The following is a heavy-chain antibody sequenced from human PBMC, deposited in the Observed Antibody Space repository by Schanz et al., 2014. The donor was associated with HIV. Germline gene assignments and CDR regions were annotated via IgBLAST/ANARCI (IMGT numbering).Heavy chain of an antibody. CDR2: ISYDGINK. CDR1: GFTFDSYG. Sequence: QVQLVESGGGVVQPGRSLRLSCAASGFTFDSYGIHWVRQAPGKGLEWVALISYDGINKYYGDSVKGRFTISRDNSKNTVYLQMNSLRAEDTAIYHCAKDGGSRGRRRGMDVWGQGTTVTVSS. CDR3: AKDGGSRGRRRGMDV. V-gene: IGHV3-30*18. D-gene: IGHD3-10*01. J-gene: IGHJ6*02.